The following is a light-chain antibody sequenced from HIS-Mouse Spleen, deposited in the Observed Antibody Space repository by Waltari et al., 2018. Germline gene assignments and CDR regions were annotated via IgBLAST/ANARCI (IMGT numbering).Light chain of an antibody. CDR3: GTWDSSLSAWV. V-gene: IGLV1-51*01. Sequence: QSVLTQPPSVSAAPGQKVTISCSGSSSNIGNNYVSWYQPLPGTAPKLLIYENNKRPSGIPARFSGSKSGTSATLGITGLQTGDEADYYCGTWDSSLSAWVFGGGTKLTVL. J-gene: IGLJ3*02. CDR1: SSNIGNNY. CDR2: ENN.